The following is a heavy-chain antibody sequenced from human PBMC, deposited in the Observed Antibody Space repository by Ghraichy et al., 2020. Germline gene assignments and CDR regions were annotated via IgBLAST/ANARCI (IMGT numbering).Heavy chain of an antibody. CDR1: GGTFSSYA. V-gene: IGHV1-69*04. CDR2: IIPILGIA. D-gene: IGHD4-17*01. CDR3: ARPRLRGGAGSNYYYGMDV. Sequence: SVKVSCKASGGTFSSYAISWVRQAPGQGLEWMGRIIPILGIANYAQKFQGRVTITADKSTSTAYMELSSLRSEDTAVYYCARPRLRGGAGSNYYYGMDVWGQGTTVTVSS. J-gene: IGHJ6*02.